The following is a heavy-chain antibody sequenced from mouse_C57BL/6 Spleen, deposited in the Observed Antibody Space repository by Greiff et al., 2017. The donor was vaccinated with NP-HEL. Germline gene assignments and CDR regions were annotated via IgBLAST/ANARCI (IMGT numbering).Heavy chain of an antibody. CDR2: ISSGSSTI. CDR1: GFTFSDYG. Sequence: EVQGVESGGGLVKPGGSLKLSCAASGFTFSDYGMHWVRQAPEKGLEWVAYISSGSSTIYYADTVKGRFTITRDNAKNTLFLQMTSLRSEDTAVYYCACQNHMAMDYCGQGTTVAVSS. J-gene: IGHJ4*01. V-gene: IGHV5-17*01. CDR3: ACQNHMAMDY.